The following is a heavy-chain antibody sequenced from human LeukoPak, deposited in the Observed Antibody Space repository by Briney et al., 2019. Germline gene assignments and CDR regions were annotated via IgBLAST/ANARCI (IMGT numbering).Heavy chain of an antibody. Sequence: GASVKVSCKASGYTFTGYYMHWVRQAPGQGLEWMGWINPNSGGTNYAQKFQGRVTMTRDTSISTAYMELSRLRSDDTAVYYCARAGYSSGWPNYYYYYYMDVWGKGTTVTISS. CDR3: ARAGYSSGWPNYYYYYYMDV. V-gene: IGHV1-2*02. CDR2: INPNSGGT. D-gene: IGHD6-19*01. J-gene: IGHJ6*03. CDR1: GYTFTGYY.